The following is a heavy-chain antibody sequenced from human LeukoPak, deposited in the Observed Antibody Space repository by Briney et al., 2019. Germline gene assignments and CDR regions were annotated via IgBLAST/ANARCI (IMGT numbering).Heavy chain of an antibody. CDR1: GGSISSYY. Sequence: SETLSLTCTASGGSISSYYWSWIRQPAGKGLEWIGRIYTSGSTNYNPSLKSRVTMSVDTSKNQFPLKLSSVTAADTAVYYCARDQSAHYYYYMDVWGKGTTVTVSS. CDR3: ARDQSAHYYYYMDV. J-gene: IGHJ6*03. CDR2: IYTSGST. V-gene: IGHV4-4*07.